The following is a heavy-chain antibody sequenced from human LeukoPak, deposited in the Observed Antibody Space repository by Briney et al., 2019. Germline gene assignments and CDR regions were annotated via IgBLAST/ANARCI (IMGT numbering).Heavy chain of an antibody. V-gene: IGHV3-9*01. D-gene: IGHD6-19*01. J-gene: IGHJ3*02. CDR2: ISWNSGSI. CDR3: ARHAVAGTPDAFDI. Sequence: GGSLRLSCAASGFTFDDYAMHWVRQAPGKGLEGVSGISWNSGSIGYADSVKGRFTISRDNAKNSLYLQMNSLRAEDTALYYCARHAVAGTPDAFDIWGQGTMVTVSS. CDR1: GFTFDDYA.